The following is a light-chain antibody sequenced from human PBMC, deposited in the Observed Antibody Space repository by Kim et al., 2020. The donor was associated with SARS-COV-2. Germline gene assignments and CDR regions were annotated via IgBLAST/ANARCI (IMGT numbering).Light chain of an antibody. J-gene: IGKJ5*01. CDR3: LQHNTYPIT. CDR1: QDIRND. V-gene: IGKV1-17*01. CDR2: GAS. Sequence: DIQMTQSPSSLSASVGDRVTITCRASQDIRNDLGWYQQNPGRAPKRLIYGASRLQSGVPSRFSGSGSGTEFTLTISSLQPEDVATYFCLQHNTYPITFGQGTRLEIK.